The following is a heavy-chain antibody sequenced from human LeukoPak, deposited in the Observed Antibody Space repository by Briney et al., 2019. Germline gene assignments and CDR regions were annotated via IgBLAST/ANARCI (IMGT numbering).Heavy chain of an antibody. CDR2: IYYSGST. CDR3: ARVGQLGRDY. J-gene: IGHJ4*02. CDR1: GGSISSSSYY. Sequence: SETLSLTCTVSGGSISSSSYYWGWIRQPPGKGLEWIGSIYYSGSTYYNPSLKSRVTISVDTSKNQFSLKLSSVTAADTAVYYCARVGQLGRDYWGQGTLVTGSS. V-gene: IGHV4-39*07. D-gene: IGHD6-6*01.